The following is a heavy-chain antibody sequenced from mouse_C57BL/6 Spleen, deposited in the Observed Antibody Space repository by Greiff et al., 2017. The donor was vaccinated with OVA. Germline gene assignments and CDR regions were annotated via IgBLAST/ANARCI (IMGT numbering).Heavy chain of an antibody. V-gene: IGHV1-69*01. CDR1: GYTFTSYW. CDR2: LDPSDSYT. Sequence: VQLQQPGAELVMPGASVKLSCKASGYTFTSYWMHWVKQRPGQGLEWIGELDPSDSYTNYNQKFKGKSTLTVDKSSSTAYMQLSSLTSEDSAVYYCAREENYSNYVYYAMDYWGQGTSVTVSS. CDR3: AREENYSNYVYYAMDY. J-gene: IGHJ4*01. D-gene: IGHD2-5*01.